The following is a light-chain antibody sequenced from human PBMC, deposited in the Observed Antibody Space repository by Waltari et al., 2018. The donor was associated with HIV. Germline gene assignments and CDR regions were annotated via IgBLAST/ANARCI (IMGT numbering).Light chain of an antibody. V-gene: IGLV2-14*03. CDR2: EAD. CDR1: GPDFCFYNS. CDR3: ASYTAKDTVL. Sequence: SDVTQPASVSGFPGQSITVSCTGAGPDFCFYNSISWYQQQPGKVPKRLLYEADSRASGVSSRFSGSKSGNTASLTISGLHLDDEGVYYCASYTAKDTVLFGGGTTVTVL. J-gene: IGLJ2*01.